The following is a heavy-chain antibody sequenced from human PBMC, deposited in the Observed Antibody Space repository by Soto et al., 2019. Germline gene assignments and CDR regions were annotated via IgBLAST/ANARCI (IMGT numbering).Heavy chain of an antibody. J-gene: IGHJ6*02. CDR1: GGSISSGGYY. Sequence: PSETLSLTCTVSGGSISSGGYYWSWIRQHPGKGLEWIGYIYYSGSTYYNPSLKSRVTISVDTSKNQFSLKLSSVTAADTAVYYCARXYYDSSGYRYYYYGMDVWGQGTTVTVSS. CDR3: ARXYYDSSGYRYYYYGMDV. CDR2: IYYSGST. V-gene: IGHV4-31*03. D-gene: IGHD3-22*01.